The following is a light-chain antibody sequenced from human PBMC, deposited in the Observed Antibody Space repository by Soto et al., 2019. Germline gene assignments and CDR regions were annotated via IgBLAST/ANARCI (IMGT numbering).Light chain of an antibody. CDR1: SSEVGGYNY. Sequence: QSALTQPPSASGSPGQSVTVSCTGTSSEVGGYNYVSWYQHHPGKAPKLMIYEVSKRPSGVPDRFSGSKSGNTASLTVSGLQAEDEADYYCSAYAGNNKLVFGGGTKLTVL. CDR3: SAYAGNNKLV. CDR2: EVS. J-gene: IGLJ2*01. V-gene: IGLV2-8*01.